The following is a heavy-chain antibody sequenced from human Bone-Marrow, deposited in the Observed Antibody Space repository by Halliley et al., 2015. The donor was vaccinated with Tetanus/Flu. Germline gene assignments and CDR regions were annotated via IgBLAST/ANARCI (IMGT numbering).Heavy chain of an antibody. V-gene: IGHV4-59*02. Sequence: TLSLTCTVSGDSVSAYYWTWIRQSPGKRLEWVAYFFHSGNTNYNPSLKSRVTISVDTSKNQFSLKLSSVTAADTAVYYCARGSSSSGWYLNWFDPWGQGTLVTVSS. J-gene: IGHJ5*02. CDR1: GDSVSAYY. CDR3: ARGSSSSGWYLNWFDP. D-gene: IGHD6-19*01. CDR2: FFHSGNT.